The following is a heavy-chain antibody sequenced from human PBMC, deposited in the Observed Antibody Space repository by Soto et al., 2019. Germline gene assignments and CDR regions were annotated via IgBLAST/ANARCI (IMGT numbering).Heavy chain of an antibody. CDR1: GFTFSSYG. D-gene: IGHD5-18*01. Sequence: QVHLVESGGGVVQPGRSLRLSCAASGFTFSSYGMYWVRQAPGRGLEWVAFIPYDRGNSYYADSVKGRFNISRDNSTNPLYLQMNSLTAEDTAVYYCAKDREYSYGYADYWGQGALFTVSS. J-gene: IGHJ4*02. CDR2: IPYDRGNS. V-gene: IGHV3-30*18. CDR3: AKDREYSYGYADY.